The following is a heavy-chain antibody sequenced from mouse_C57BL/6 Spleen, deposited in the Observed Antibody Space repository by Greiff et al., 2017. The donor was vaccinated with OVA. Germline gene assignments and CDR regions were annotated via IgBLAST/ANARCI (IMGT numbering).Heavy chain of an antibody. V-gene: IGHV1-7*01. CDR1: GYTFTSYW. D-gene: IGHD1-1*02. CDR3: TSRGAVGAMDY. Sequence: QVQLQQPGAELAKPRASVKLSCKASGYTFTSYWMHWVKQRPGQGLEWIGYINPSSGYTKYNQKFKDKATLTADKSSSTAYMQLSSLTYEDSAVYYCTSRGAVGAMDYWGQGTSVTVSS. CDR2: INPSSGYT. J-gene: IGHJ4*01.